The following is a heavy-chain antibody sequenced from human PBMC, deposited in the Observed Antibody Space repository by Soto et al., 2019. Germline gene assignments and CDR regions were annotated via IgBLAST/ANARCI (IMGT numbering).Heavy chain of an antibody. J-gene: IGHJ5*02. V-gene: IGHV1-18*01. CDR2: ISAYNGNT. D-gene: IGHD3-9*01. CDR3: ARDRYDILTGYYNVDP. CDR1: GYIFTSYG. Sequence: WPPVKVSCKASGYIFTSYGISWVRQAPGQGLEWMGWISAYNGNTNYAQKLQGRVTMTTDTSTSTAYMELRSLRSDDTAVYYCARDRYDILTGYYNVDPWGQGTLVTVSS.